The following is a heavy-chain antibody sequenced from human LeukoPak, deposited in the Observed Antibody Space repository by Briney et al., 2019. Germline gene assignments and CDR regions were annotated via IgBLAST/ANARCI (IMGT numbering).Heavy chain of an antibody. D-gene: IGHD5-24*01. CDR2: ISSSSSYI. CDR3: ARVAGEMATMRVWGFDY. J-gene: IGHJ4*02. V-gene: IGHV3-21*01. Sequence: PGGSLRLSCAASGFTFSSYSMNWVRQAPGKGLEWVSSISSSSSYIYYADSVKGRFTISRDNAKNSLYLQMNSLRAEDTAVYYCARVAGEMATMRVWGFDYWGQGTLVTVSS. CDR1: GFTFSSYS.